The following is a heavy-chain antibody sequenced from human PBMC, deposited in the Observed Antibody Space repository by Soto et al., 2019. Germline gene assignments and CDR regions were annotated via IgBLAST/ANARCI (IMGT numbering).Heavy chain of an antibody. CDR1: GFTFSSYG. Sequence: GGSLRLSCAASGFTFSSYGMHWVRQAPGKGLEWVAVISYDGSNKYYADSVKGRFTISRDNSKNTLYLQMNSLRAEDTAVYYCAKDGRSLWLRIALDVWGQGTTVTVSS. CDR3: AKDGRSLWLRIALDV. V-gene: IGHV3-30*18. CDR2: ISYDGSNK. J-gene: IGHJ6*02. D-gene: IGHD3-10*01.